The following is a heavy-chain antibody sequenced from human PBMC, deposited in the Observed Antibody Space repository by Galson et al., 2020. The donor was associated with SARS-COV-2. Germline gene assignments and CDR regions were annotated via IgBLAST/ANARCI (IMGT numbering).Heavy chain of an antibody. J-gene: IGHJ4*02. CDR2: IYYTESN. CDR3: ARQILTGYYSFYYFDF. Sequence: SENLSLTCTVSGGSISSSNYYWGWVRQPPGEGLEWIGSIYYTESNYYNPSLTSRVTMSVDTSRNQFSLKLSSVTAADTAVYYCARQILTGYYSFYYFDFWGQVTLVTVSS. V-gene: IGHV4-39*01. D-gene: IGHD3-9*01. CDR1: GGSISSSNYY.